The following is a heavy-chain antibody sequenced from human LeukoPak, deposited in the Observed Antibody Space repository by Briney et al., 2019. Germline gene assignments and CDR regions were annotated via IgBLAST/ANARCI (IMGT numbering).Heavy chain of an antibody. Sequence: PGGPLSFSCAASGLTFGSYSMNWVRQAPGKGWEWVSFIISSSDYIYYADSVKGRFTISRDNAKNSLYLQMNSLRAEDTAVYYCARDLSQDGSGSYYPYFDYWGQGTLVTVSS. V-gene: IGHV3-21*01. J-gene: IGHJ4*02. CDR1: GLTFGSYS. CDR2: IISSSDYI. CDR3: ARDLSQDGSGSYYPYFDY. D-gene: IGHD3-10*01.